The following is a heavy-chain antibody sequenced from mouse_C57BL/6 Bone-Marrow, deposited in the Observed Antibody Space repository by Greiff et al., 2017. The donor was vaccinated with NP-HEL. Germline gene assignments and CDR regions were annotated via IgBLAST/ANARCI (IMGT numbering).Heavy chain of an antibody. CDR1: GFTFSSYA. CDR2: ISSGGDYI. D-gene: IGHD2-4*01. J-gene: IGHJ4*01. CDR3: TRLDYDGYYYAMDY. V-gene: IGHV5-9-1*02. Sequence: EVMLVESGEGLVKPGGSLKLSCAASGFTFSSYAMSWVRQTPEKRPEWVAYISSGGDYIYYADTVKGRFTISRDNARNTLYLQMSSLKSEDTAMYYCTRLDYDGYYYAMDYWGQGTSVTVSS.